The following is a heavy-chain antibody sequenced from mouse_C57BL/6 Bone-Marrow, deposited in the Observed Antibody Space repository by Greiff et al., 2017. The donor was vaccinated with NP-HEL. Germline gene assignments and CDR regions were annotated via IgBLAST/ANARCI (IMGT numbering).Heavy chain of an antibody. V-gene: IGHV5-9-1*02. CDR2: ISSGGDYI. D-gene: IGHD1-1*01. CDR3: TRDEKDYYGRPWYFDV. CDR1: GFTFSSYA. J-gene: IGHJ1*03. Sequence: DVMLVESGEGLVKPGGSLKLSCAASGFTFSSYAMSWVRQTPEKRLEWVAYISSGGDYIYYADTVKGRFTISRDNARNTLYLQMSSLKSEDTAMYYCTRDEKDYYGRPWYFDVWGTGTTVTVSS.